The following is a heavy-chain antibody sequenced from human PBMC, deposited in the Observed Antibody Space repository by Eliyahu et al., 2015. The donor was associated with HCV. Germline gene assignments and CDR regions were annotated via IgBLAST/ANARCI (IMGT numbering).Heavy chain of an antibody. Sequence: EVQLVQSGAEVKKPGESLKISCKVSGYSFTNYWIGWVRQMPGKGLEWMGMIFVGDSDTRYSPSFQGQVTISADKSISTTYLQWSSLKASDTAMYYCARRLAVAGSGYYAMDVWGQGTTVIVSS. CDR3: ARRLAVAGSGYYAMDV. CDR2: IFVGDSDT. V-gene: IGHV5-51*01. J-gene: IGHJ6*02. D-gene: IGHD6-19*01. CDR1: GYSFTNYW.